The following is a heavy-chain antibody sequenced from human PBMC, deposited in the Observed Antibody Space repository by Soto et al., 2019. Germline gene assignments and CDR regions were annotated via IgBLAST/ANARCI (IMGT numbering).Heavy chain of an antibody. V-gene: IGHV3-53*02. CDR2: TYSGGST. CDR1: GFTVSTYN. D-gene: IGHD1-26*01. J-gene: IGHJ6*02. CDR3: ARKLSGAVQGWAYGMDV. Sequence: EVHLVESGGGLMQPGGSLRLSCAASGFTVSTYNMIWVRQAPVKGLEWVSVTYSGGSTQYADSVKRRFTVSRDNSKNTLYLQMSSLRDEDTAVYYCARKLSGAVQGWAYGMDVWGRGTTVTVSS.